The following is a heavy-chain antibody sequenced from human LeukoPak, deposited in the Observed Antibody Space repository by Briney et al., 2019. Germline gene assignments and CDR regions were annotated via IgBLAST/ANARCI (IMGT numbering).Heavy chain of an antibody. Sequence: ASVKVSCKTSGYTFTDYYLHWVRQAPGQGLEWMGWISPNSGGTNYAQKFQGRVTMTNDTSINTAYLEVNRLRSDDTAVYYCARGSEDIVIMVYESPWSGMDVWGQGTTVTVSS. J-gene: IGHJ6*02. V-gene: IGHV1-2*02. D-gene: IGHD2-8*01. CDR2: ISPNSGGT. CDR1: GYTFTDYY. CDR3: ARGSEDIVIMVYESPWSGMDV.